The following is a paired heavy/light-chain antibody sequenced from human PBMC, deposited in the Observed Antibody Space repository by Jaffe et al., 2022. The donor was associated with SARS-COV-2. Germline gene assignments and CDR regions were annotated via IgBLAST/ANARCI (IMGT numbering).Heavy chain of an antibody. CDR3: AKALEQWGYYWLDY. J-gene: IGHJ4*02. V-gene: IGHV3-30*18. CDR1: GFTFSSFG. Sequence: QVQLVGSGGGVVQPGRSLRLSCAASGFTFSSFGMYWVRQAPGKGLEWVAVISYDGSNKYYADSVKGRFTISRDNSQNTLDLHLNSLRAEDTAVYYCAKALEQWGYYWLDYWGQGTLVTVSS. D-gene: IGHD1-26*01. CDR2: ISYDGSNK.
Light chain of an antibody. CDR2: AAS. CDR3: QQATSLPYT. V-gene: IGKV1-12*01. J-gene: IGKJ2*01. CDR1: QGISSW. Sequence: DIQMTQSPSSVSASVGDRVTITCRASQGISSWVAWYQHKPGKAPKLLIYAASTLQSGVPSRFSGSGSGTDFTLTISSLQPEDFAIYYCQQATSLPYTFGQGTKLEIK.